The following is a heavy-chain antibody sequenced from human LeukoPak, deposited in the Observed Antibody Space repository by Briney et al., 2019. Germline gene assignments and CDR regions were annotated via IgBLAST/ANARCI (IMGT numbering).Heavy chain of an antibody. J-gene: IGHJ6*02. V-gene: IGHV1-18*01. CDR1: GYTFTSYG. D-gene: IGHD5-12*01. CDR3: ARVDIVATTDLYYYYGMDD. Sequence: ASVKVSCKASGYTFTSYGISWVRQAPGQGLEWMGWISAYNGNTNYAQKLQDRVTMTTDTSTSTAYMELRSLRSDDTAVYYCARVDIVATTDLYYYYGMDDWGQGTTVTVSS. CDR2: ISAYNGNT.